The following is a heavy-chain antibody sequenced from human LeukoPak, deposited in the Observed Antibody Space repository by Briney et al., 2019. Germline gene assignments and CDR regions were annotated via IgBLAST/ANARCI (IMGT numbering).Heavy chain of an antibody. V-gene: IGHV3-21*01. D-gene: IGHD6-19*01. CDR1: GFTFSSNA. CDR2: ISMSSTYI. CDR3: ARTYSSGWYPWYYFDY. J-gene: IGHJ4*02. Sequence: GGSLRLSCAASGFTFSSNAMNWVRQAPGKGLEWVSSISMSSTYIYYADSVKGRFTISRDNAKNSLYLQMNSLRAEDTAVYYCARTYSSGWYPWYYFDYWGQGTLVTVSS.